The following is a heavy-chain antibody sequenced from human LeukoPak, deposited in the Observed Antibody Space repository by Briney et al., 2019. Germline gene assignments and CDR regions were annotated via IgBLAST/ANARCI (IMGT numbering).Heavy chain of an antibody. J-gene: IGHJ5*02. Sequence: GGSLRLSCAASGFTFSSYAMHWVRQAPGKGLEWVAVISYDGSNKYYADSVKGRFTISRDNSKNTLYLQMNSLRAEDTAVYYCAKDRAMVRTNWFDPWGQGTLVTVSS. CDR1: GFTFSSYA. V-gene: IGHV3-30-3*01. D-gene: IGHD3-10*01. CDR3: AKDRAMVRTNWFDP. CDR2: ISYDGSNK.